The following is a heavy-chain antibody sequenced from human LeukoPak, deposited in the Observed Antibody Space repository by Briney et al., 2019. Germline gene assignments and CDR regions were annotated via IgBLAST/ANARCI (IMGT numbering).Heavy chain of an antibody. CDR1: GFTFSSYG. Sequence: GRSLRLSCAASGFTFSSYGMHWVRQAPGKGLEWVAVISYDGSNKYYADSVKCRFTISRDNSKNTLYLQMNSLRAEDTAVYYCAKGDYDILTGFLRWGQGTLVTVSS. J-gene: IGHJ4*02. V-gene: IGHV3-30*18. D-gene: IGHD3-9*01. CDR3: AKGDYDILTGFLR. CDR2: ISYDGSNK.